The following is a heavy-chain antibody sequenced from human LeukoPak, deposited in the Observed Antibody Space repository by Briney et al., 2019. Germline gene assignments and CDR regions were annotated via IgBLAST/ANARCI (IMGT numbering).Heavy chain of an antibody. Sequence: GGSLRLSCAASGFIVSTNYMSWVRQAPGKGLEWVSVIYSGGSTYYADSVKGRFTISRDHSKNTLYLQMNSLRVEDTAVYYCARRYFDWLPENYYMDVWGKGTTVTISS. J-gene: IGHJ6*03. D-gene: IGHD3-9*01. V-gene: IGHV3-53*01. CDR3: ARRYFDWLPENYYMDV. CDR1: GFIVSTNY. CDR2: IYSGGST.